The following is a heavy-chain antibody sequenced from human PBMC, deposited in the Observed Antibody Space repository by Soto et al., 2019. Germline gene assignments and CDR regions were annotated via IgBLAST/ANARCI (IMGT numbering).Heavy chain of an antibody. V-gene: IGHV4-31*03. CDR3: SMGYYDLESGSNHQQPNSSDYNYMDV. J-gene: IGHJ6*03. Sequence: QVQLQESGPGLVKPSQTLSLTCTVSGGSISSGGYYWSWIRQHPGKGLEWIGYIYYSGSTYYNPYLKSRVTTSVDTSKNQCSLKLRYMTAADTAVYYCSMGYYDLESGSNHQQPNSSDYNYMDVWGKGTTVTVSS. CDR1: GGSISSGGYY. CDR2: IYYSGST. D-gene: IGHD3-3*01.